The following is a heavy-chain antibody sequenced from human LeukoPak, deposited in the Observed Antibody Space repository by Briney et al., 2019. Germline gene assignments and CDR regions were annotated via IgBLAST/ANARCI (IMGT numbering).Heavy chain of an antibody. J-gene: IGHJ5*02. Sequence: SETLSLTCTVSGGSISSYYWSWIRQPAGKGLEGIGRIYTSGSTNYNPSLKSRVTMSVDTSKNQFSLKLSSVTAADTAVYYCASSYLDYGDSWFDPWGQGTLVTVSS. V-gene: IGHV4-4*07. CDR3: ASSYLDYGDSWFDP. CDR1: GGSISSYY. D-gene: IGHD4-17*01. CDR2: IYTSGST.